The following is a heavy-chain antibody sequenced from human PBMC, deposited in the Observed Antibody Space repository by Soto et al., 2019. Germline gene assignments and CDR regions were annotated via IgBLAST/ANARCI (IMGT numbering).Heavy chain of an antibody. CDR2: IWYDGSNK. Sequence: HPGGSLRLSCAASGFTFSSYGMHWVRQAPGKGLEWVAVIWYDGSNKYYADSVKGRFTISRDNSKNTLYLQMNSLRAEDTAVYYCARDRRFYDSSGYPALQHWGQGTLVTVS. V-gene: IGHV3-33*01. CDR3: ARDRRFYDSSGYPALQH. D-gene: IGHD3-22*01. CDR1: GFTFSSYG. J-gene: IGHJ1*01.